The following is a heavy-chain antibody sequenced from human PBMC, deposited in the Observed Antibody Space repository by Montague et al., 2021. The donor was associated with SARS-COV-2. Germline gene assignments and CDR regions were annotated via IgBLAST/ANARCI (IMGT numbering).Heavy chain of an antibody. V-gene: IGHV4-59*01. CDR3: ARGREYSSSAGFDY. Sequence: SETRSLTCTVSGGSISSYYWSWIRQPPGKGLEWIGYIYYSGSTNXNPSLKSRVTISVDTSKNQFSLKLSSVTAADTAVYYCARGREYSSSAGFDYWGQGTLVTVSS. CDR2: IYYSGST. CDR1: GGSISSYY. J-gene: IGHJ4*02. D-gene: IGHD6-6*01.